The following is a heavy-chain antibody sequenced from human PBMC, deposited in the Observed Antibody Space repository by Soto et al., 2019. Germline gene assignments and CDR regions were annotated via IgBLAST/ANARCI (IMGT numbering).Heavy chain of an antibody. CDR3: ARIGRTRMVRGSSRWSTGGMDV. V-gene: IGHV3-53*02. J-gene: IGHJ6*02. Sequence: EVQLVETGGGLIQPGGSLRLSCAASGFTVSSNYMSWVRQAPGKGLEWVSVIYSGGSTYYADSVKGRFTISRDNSKNTMYIQMNSMRAEGTAVYYWARIGRTRMVRGSSRWSTGGMDVWGQGTTVTVSS. CDR2: IYSGGST. D-gene: IGHD3-10*01. CDR1: GFTVSSNY.